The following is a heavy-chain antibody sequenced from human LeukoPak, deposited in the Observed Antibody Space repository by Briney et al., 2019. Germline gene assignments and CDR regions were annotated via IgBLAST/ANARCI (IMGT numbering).Heavy chain of an antibody. V-gene: IGHV1-2*02. J-gene: IGHJ6*03. CDR1: GYSFTSHY. Sequence: GASVKVSCKASGYSFTSHYMHWVRQAPGQGLEWMGWINPNSGGTNYAQKFQGRVTMTRDTSISTAYMELSRLRSDDTAVYYCAREAYASGSFRTDYYYMDVWGKGTTVTISS. CDR3: AREAYASGSFRTDYYYMDV. CDR2: INPNSGGT. D-gene: IGHD3-10*01.